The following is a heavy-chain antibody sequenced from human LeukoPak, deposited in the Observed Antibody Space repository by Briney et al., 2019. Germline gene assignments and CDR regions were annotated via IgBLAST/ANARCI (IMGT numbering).Heavy chain of an antibody. CDR3: AKDVLLWFGELPNNYFDY. CDR1: GFTFSSYA. Sequence: PGGSLRFSCAASGFTFSSYAMSWVRQAPGKGLEWVSAISGSGGSTYYADSVKGRFTISRDNSKNTLYLQMNSLRAEDTAVYYCAKDVLLWFGELPNNYFDYWGQGTLVTVSS. J-gene: IGHJ4*02. V-gene: IGHV3-23*01. D-gene: IGHD3-10*01. CDR2: ISGSGGST.